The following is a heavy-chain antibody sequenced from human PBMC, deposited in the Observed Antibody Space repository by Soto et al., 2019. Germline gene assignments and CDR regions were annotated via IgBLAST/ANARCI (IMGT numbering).Heavy chain of an antibody. Sequence: EVQLLESGGGLVQPGGSLRLSCAASGFTFSSYAMSWVRQAPGKGLEWVSAISGSGGSTYYADSVKGRFTISRDNSKNTLCLQMSGLRAEDTAVYYCAKDLGYGPFQHWGQGTLVTVSS. D-gene: IGHD5-18*01. CDR2: ISGSGGST. V-gene: IGHV3-23*01. J-gene: IGHJ1*01. CDR1: GFTFSSYA. CDR3: AKDLGYGPFQH.